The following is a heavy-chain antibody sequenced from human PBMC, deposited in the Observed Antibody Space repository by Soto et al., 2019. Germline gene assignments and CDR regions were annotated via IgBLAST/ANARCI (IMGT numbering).Heavy chain of an antibody. J-gene: IGHJ6*03. CDR2: INSDGSST. V-gene: IGHV3-74*01. CDR3: ARGAVLWFGELYYYYYYMDV. CDR1: GFTFSSYW. Sequence: GGSLRLSCAASGFTFSSYWMHWVRQAPGKGLVWVSRINSDGSSTSYADSVKGRFTISRDNAKNTLYLQMNSLRAEDTAVYYCARGAVLWFGELYYYYYYMDVWGKGTTVTVSS. D-gene: IGHD3-10*01.